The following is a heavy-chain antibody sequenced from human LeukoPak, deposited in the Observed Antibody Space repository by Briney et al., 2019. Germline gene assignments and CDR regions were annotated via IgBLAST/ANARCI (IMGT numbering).Heavy chain of an antibody. V-gene: IGHV3-7*01. Sequence: GGSLRLSCAASGFTFSSYWMSWVRQAPGKGLEWVANIKQDGSEKYYVDSVKGRFTISRDNAKNSLYLQMNSLRAEDTAVYYCARVLSSSSYYYYYMDVWGKGITVTVSS. CDR1: GFTFSSYW. J-gene: IGHJ6*03. D-gene: IGHD6-6*01. CDR3: ARVLSSSSYYYYYMDV. CDR2: IKQDGSEK.